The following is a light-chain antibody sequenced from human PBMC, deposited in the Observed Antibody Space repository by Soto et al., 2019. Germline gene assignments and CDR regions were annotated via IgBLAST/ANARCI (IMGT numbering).Light chain of an antibody. CDR1: QNVINNY. CDR3: QQYSSSPPT. V-gene: IGKV3-20*01. Sequence: ETVLTQSPGTLSLSPGERATLSCRASQNVINNYLAWYQQKPGQTPRLLIFGASTRNTGIPDRFSGSGSGTDFTLTISRLEPEDFAVYYCQQYSSSPPTFGQGTKVDIK. CDR2: GAS. J-gene: IGKJ1*01.